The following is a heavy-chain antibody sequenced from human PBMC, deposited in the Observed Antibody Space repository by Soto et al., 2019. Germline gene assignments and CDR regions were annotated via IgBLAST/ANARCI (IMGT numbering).Heavy chain of an antibody. CDR2: FNPEDGKT. D-gene: IGHD3-22*01. J-gene: IGHJ4*02. V-gene: IGHV1-24*01. Sequence: ASVKVSCKVSGYTLTELSMHWVRQAPGKGLEWMGGFNPEDGKTINAQKFQGRVTMTEDTSTDTAYMELSSLRSEDTDVYYCARVSSYDSSGMIDYWGQGTLVTVSS. CDR1: GYTLTELS. CDR3: ARVSSYDSSGMIDY.